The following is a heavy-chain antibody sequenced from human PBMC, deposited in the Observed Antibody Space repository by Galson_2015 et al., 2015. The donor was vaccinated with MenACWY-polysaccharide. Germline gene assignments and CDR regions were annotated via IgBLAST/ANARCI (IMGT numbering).Heavy chain of an antibody. J-gene: IGHJ4*02. CDR1: GGSISRSSHY. Sequence: ATLSLTCPVSGGSISRSSHYWGWIRQPPGKGLEWIGTVSYSGSAYYNASLKSRVTISVDTSKNQFSLKLSSVTDADTAIYYCARAGRTDIVLVGYGWGFDYWGQGALVTVSS. CDR3: ARAGRTDIVLVGYGWGFDY. D-gene: IGHD2-2*01. CDR2: VSYSGSA. V-gene: IGHV4-39*07.